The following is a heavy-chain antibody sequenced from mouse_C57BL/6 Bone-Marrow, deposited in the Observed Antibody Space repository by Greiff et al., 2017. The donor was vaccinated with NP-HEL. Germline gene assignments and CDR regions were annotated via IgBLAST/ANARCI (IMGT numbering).Heavy chain of an antibody. V-gene: IGHV5-17*01. CDR1: GFTFSDYG. J-gene: IGHJ1*03. CDR2: ISSGCSTT. CDR3: ARIPYGYFDV. Sequence: EVQGVESGGGLVKPGGSLKLSCAASGFTFSDYGMHWVRQTPEKGLEWVAYISSGCSTTYYADTVKGRFTISRDNAKNTLSLQMTSLRSADEAMNYCARIPYGYFDVGG.